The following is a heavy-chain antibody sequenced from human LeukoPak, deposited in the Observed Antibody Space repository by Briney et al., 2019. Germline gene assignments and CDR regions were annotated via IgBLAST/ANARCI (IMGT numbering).Heavy chain of an antibody. J-gene: IGHJ4*02. D-gene: IGHD6-19*01. CDR2: IFYSGST. CDR3: ASLMEIAVAGNYFDY. CDR1: GGSISSSSYY. Sequence: SETLSLTCTVSGGSISSSSYYWGWIRQPPGRGLECIGNIFYSGSTYYNPSPKSRVTISVDTSKNQFSLRLSSVTAADTAVYYCASLMEIAVAGNYFDYWGQGTLVTVSS. V-gene: IGHV4-39*01.